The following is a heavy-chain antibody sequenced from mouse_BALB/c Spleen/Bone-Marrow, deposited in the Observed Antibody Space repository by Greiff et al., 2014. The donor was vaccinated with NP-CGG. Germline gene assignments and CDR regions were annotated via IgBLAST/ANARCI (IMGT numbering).Heavy chain of an antibody. D-gene: IGHD1-1*01. V-gene: IGHV5-6-5*01. Sequence: DVKLVESGGDLVKPGGSLKLSCAAPGFTFSNYALSWVRQTPEKRLEWVASISTGGSTYYLDSVKGRFTISRDSARNILYLQMSSLRSEDTAMYYCAGNYYGSFAYWGQGTLVTVSA. CDR1: GFTFSNYA. CDR3: AGNYYGSFAY. J-gene: IGHJ3*01. CDR2: ISTGGST.